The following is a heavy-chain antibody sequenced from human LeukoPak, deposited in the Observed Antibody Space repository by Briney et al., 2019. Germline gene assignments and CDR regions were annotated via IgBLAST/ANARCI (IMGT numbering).Heavy chain of an antibody. CDR3: ARDKEDIVVVPAAIGYYYYMDV. J-gene: IGHJ6*03. CDR2: INPSGGST. V-gene: IGHV1-46*01. CDR1: GYTFTSYY. D-gene: IGHD2-2*01. Sequence: GASVKVSCKASGYTFTSYYMHWVRQAPGQGLEWMGIINPSGGSTSYAQKFQGRVTMTRDTSTSTVYMELSSLRSEDTAVYYCARDKEDIVVVPAAIGYYYYMDVWGKGTTVTVSS.